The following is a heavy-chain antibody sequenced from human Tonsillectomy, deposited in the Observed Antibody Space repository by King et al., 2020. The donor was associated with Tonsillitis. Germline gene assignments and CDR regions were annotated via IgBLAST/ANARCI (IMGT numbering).Heavy chain of an antibody. Sequence: VQLQESGPGLVKPSQTLSLTCTVSGGSISSYYWSWIRQPPGKGLEWIGYIYYSGSTNYNPSLKSRVTISVDTSKNQFSLKLSSVTAADTAVYYCARDTYYDFWSGDYGVFDIWGQGTMVTVSS. V-gene: IGHV4-59*01. CDR3: ARDTYYDFWSGDYGVFDI. D-gene: IGHD3-3*01. CDR1: GGSISSYY. CDR2: IYYSGST. J-gene: IGHJ3*02.